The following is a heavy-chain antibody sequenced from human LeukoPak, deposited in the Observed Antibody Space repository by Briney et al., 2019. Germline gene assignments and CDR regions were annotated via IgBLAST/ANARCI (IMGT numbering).Heavy chain of an antibody. CDR2: ISISSSTI. D-gene: IGHD4/OR15-4a*01. Sequence: PGGSLRLSCAASGFIFSTCSMNWVRQAPGKGLEWISYISISSSTIYYADSVKGRFTISRDNAKNSLYLQMNSLRAEDTAVYYCARVHGAYPDYWGQGTLVTVSS. V-gene: IGHV3-48*01. CDR1: GFIFSTCS. CDR3: ARVHGAYPDY. J-gene: IGHJ4*02.